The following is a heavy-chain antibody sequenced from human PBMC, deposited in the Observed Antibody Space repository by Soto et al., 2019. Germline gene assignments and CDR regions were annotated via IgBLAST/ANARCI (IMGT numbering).Heavy chain of an antibody. Sequence: QLQLQESGSGLVKPSQTLSLTCAVSGGSISSGGYSWSWIRQPPGKGLEWIGYIYHSGSTYYNPSLKSRVTISVDRSKNQFSLKLSSVTAADTAVYYCASGVATGTTRRGYYYYGMDVWGQGTTVTVSS. CDR1: GGSISSGGYS. CDR2: IYHSGST. V-gene: IGHV4-30-2*01. D-gene: IGHD1-1*01. J-gene: IGHJ6*02. CDR3: ASGVATGTTRRGYYYYGMDV.